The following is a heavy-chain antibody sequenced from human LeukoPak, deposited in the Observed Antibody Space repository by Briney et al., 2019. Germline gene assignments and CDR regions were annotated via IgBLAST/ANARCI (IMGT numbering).Heavy chain of an antibody. CDR3: ARGLPTRRLEQGRYFDY. J-gene: IGHJ4*02. CDR2: IYYSGST. V-gene: IGHV4-39*01. Sequence: SETLSLTCTVSGGSISSSSYYWGWIRQPPGKGLEWIGSIYYSGSTYYNPPLKSRVTISVDTSKNQFSLKLSSVTAADTAVYYCARGLPTRRLEQGRYFDYWGQGTLVTVSS. D-gene: IGHD1-1*01. CDR1: GGSISSSSYY.